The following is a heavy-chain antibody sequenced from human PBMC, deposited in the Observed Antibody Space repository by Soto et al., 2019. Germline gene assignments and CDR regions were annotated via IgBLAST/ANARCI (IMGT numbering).Heavy chain of an antibody. V-gene: IGHV5-51*01. CDR3: AKGSMYAMDYYYDMGV. J-gene: IGHJ6*02. D-gene: IGHD2-8*01. CDR1: GYNFTRYW. Sequence: PGESLKISCKGSGYNFTRYWIGWVRQMPGKGLEWMGIIYPGDADTRNSPSFQGQVTISADKSISTAYLQWSSLKASDTAMYYCAKGSMYAMDYYYDMGVWGQGTTVTVSS. CDR2: IYPGDADT.